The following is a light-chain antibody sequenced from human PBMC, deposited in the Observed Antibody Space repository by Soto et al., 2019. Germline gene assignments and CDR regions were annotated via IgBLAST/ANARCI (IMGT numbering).Light chain of an antibody. CDR3: NSYTNNNTLV. J-gene: IGLJ2*01. CDR1: SSDVGDYKF. V-gene: IGLV2-14*01. CDR2: EVN. Sequence: QSALTQPASVSGSLGQSITISCSGTSSDVGDYKFVSWYQQHPGKAPKLIIYEVNNRPSGVSNRFSGSKSGNTASLTISGLQAEDEADYYCNSYTNNNTLVFGGGTTLPVL.